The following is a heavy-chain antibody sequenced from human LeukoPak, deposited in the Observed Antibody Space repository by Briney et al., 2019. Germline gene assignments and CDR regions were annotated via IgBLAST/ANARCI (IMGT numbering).Heavy chain of an antibody. CDR1: GYTFSGYY. CDR3: ASSPDILPGKNFDY. J-gene: IGHJ4*02. D-gene: IGHD3-9*01. Sequence: ASVKVSCKASGYTFSGYYMHWVRQAPGQGLEWMGWINPKSGGTNEAQKFHDRVTMTRDTSIRTAYMEVSRLRSDDTAVYYCASSPDILPGKNFDYWGRETLVTVSS. CDR2: INPKSGGT. V-gene: IGHV1-2*02.